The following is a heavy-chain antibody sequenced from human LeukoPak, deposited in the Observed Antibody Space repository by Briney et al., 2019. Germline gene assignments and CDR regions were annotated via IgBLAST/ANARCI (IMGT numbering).Heavy chain of an antibody. D-gene: IGHD3-9*01. CDR3: ARDDNRYFDPSYYFDY. J-gene: IGHJ4*02. Sequence: GASVKVSCKASGYTFTSYYMHWVRQAPGQGLEWMGIINPSGGSTSYAQKFQGRVTMTRDTSTSTVYMELSSLRSEDTAVYYCARDDNRYFDPSYYFDYWGQGTLVTVSS. CDR1: GYTFTSYY. V-gene: IGHV1-46*01. CDR2: INPSGGST.